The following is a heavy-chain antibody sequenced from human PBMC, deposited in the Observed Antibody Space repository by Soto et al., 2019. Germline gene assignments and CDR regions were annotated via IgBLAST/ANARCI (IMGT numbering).Heavy chain of an antibody. CDR3: ARARISSSFGYYYYGMDV. Sequence: PSETLSLTCAVYGGSFSGYYWSWIRQPPGKGLEWIGEINHSGSTNYNPSLKSRVTISVDTSKNQFSLKLSSVTAADTAVYYCARARISSSFGYYYYGMDVWGQGTTVTVSS. CDR2: INHSGST. D-gene: IGHD6-13*01. J-gene: IGHJ6*02. V-gene: IGHV4-34*01. CDR1: GGSFSGYY.